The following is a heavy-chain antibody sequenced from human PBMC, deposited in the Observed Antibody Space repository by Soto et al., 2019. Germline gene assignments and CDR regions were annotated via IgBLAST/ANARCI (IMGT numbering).Heavy chain of an antibody. CDR3: ARVGPQYNDAFDI. CDR2: IGTAGDT. J-gene: IGHJ3*02. CDR1: GFTFSSYD. V-gene: IGHV3-13*01. Sequence: EVQLVESGGGLVQPGGSLRLSCAASGFTFSSYDMHWVRQARGKGLEWVSAIGTAGDTYYPGSVKGRFTISRENAKNSLYLQMNSLRAGDTAVYYCARVGPQYNDAFDIWGQGTMVTVSS. D-gene: IGHD1-1*01.